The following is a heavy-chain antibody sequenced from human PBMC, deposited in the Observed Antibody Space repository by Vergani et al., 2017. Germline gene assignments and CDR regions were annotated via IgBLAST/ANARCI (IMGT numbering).Heavy chain of an antibody. D-gene: IGHD3-22*01. Sequence: EVQLLESGGGLVQPGGSLRLSCAASGFTFSSYAMSWVRQAPGKGLEWVSAISGSGGSTYYADSVKGRFTISRDNSKNTLYLQMNSLRAEDTAVYYCAKAYYDSSGYYPYYYGMDVWGQGTTVTVSS. J-gene: IGHJ6*02. CDR2: ISGSGGST. CDR3: AKAYYDSSGYYPYYYGMDV. CDR1: GFTFSSYA. V-gene: IGHV3-23*01.